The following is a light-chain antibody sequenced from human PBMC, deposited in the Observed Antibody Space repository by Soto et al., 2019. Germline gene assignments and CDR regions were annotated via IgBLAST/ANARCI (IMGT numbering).Light chain of an antibody. V-gene: IGKV3-20*01. J-gene: IGKJ3*01. Sequence: ETVLTQSPGTLSLSPGERATLSCRASQSISSSYLAWYQQKAGQAPRLLIYGASNRATGIPDRFSGSGSGTDFTLTISRLEPEDFAVYYCQQYNSSPFTFGPGTKVDVK. CDR2: GAS. CDR1: QSISSSY. CDR3: QQYNSSPFT.